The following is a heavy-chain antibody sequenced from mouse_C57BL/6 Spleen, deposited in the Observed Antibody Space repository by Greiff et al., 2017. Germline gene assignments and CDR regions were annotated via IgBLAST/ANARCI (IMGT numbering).Heavy chain of an antibody. CDR2: IDPKSGGT. J-gene: IGHJ4*01. Sequence: QVQLKQPGAELVKPGASVKLSCKASGYTFTSYWMHWVKQRPGRGLEWIGRIDPKSGGTKYNEKFKSKATLTVDKPSSTAYMQLSSLTSEDSAVYYCARGNYGSSFYYAMDYWGQGTSVTVSS. CDR1: GYTFTSYW. CDR3: ARGNYGSSFYYAMDY. D-gene: IGHD1-1*01. V-gene: IGHV1-72*01.